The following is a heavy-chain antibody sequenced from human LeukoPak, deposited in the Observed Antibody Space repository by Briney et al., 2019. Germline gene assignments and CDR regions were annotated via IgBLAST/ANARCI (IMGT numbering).Heavy chain of an antibody. CDR2: IYPRGST. CDR1: GGSISNYY. J-gene: IGHJ3*02. V-gene: IGHV4-4*07. Sequence: SETLSLTCTVSGGSISNYYWSWIRQPAGKGLEWIGRIYPRGSTTYSSSLKSRVTMSADTSKNHFSLNLTSLTAADSAVYYCARGRYCTATTCDAGGDAFDIWGQGTMVTVSS. D-gene: IGHD2-2*01. CDR3: ARGRYCTATTCDAGGDAFDI.